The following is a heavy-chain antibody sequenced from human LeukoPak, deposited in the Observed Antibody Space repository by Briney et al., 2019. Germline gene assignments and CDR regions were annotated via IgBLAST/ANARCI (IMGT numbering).Heavy chain of an antibody. CDR3: ARALWFGELFRRWFDP. CDR2: INHSGST. J-gene: IGHJ5*02. V-gene: IGHV4-34*01. D-gene: IGHD3-10*01. CDR1: GGSFSGYY. Sequence: PSETLSLTCAVYGGSFSGYYWSWIRQPPGKGMEWNGEINHSGSTNYNPSLKSRVTISVDTSKNQFSLKLSSVTAADTAVYYCARALWFGELFRRWFDPWGQGTLVTVSS.